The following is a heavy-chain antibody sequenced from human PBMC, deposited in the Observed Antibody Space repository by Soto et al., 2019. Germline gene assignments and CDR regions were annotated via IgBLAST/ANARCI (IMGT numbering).Heavy chain of an antibody. CDR2: LWYDGSNK. D-gene: IGHD3-9*01. V-gene: IGHV3-33*01. CDR3: ARDRGTIFWADY. J-gene: IGHJ4*02. CDR1: GFTFSSYG. Sequence: QVQLVESGGGVVQPGRSLRLSCAASGFTFSSYGMPWVGQAPGKGLGWVAVLWYDGSNKYYAGSVKGRFTIARDNSKIALYLQMNGRGAEDTAVYYCARDRGTIFWADYWGQGTLVTVSS.